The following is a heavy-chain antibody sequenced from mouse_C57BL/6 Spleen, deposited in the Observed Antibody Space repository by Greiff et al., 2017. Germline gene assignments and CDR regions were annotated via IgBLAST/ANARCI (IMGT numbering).Heavy chain of an antibody. CDR3: ARGGSSYVAY. Sequence: LEESGPELVKPGASVKISCKASGYAFSSSWMNWVKQRPGKGLEWIGRIYPGDGDTNYNGKFKGKATLTADKSSSTAYMQLSSLTSEDSAVYFCARGGSSYVAYWGQGTLVTVSA. J-gene: IGHJ3*01. V-gene: IGHV1-82*01. CDR1: GYAFSSSW. CDR2: IYPGDGDT. D-gene: IGHD1-1*01.